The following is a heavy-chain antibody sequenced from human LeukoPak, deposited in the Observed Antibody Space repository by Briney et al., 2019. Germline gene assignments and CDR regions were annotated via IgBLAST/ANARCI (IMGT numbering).Heavy chain of an antibody. CDR1: GFTFSSYE. Sequence: GGSLRLSCAASGFTFSSYEMNWVRQAPGKGLEWVSYISSSGSTIYYADSVKGRFTISRDNAKDSLYLQMNSLRAEDTAVYYCARDLVLDGYYYDSSGYYPDAFDIWGQGTMVTVSS. CDR2: ISSSGSTI. CDR3: ARDLVLDGYYYDSSGYYPDAFDI. V-gene: IGHV3-48*03. D-gene: IGHD3-22*01. J-gene: IGHJ3*02.